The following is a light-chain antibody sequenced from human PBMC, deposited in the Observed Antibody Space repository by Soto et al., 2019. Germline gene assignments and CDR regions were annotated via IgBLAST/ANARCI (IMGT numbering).Light chain of an antibody. V-gene: IGKV1-5*03. CDR2: KAS. CDR1: QSISSW. J-gene: IGKJ3*01. Sequence: DIQMTQSPSTLSASVGDRVTITCRASQSISSWLAWYQQKPGKAPKLLIYKASSLESGVPSRFSGSGSGTEFTITISSLQPDDFATYYCQQYNSYLFGPGTKVDIK. CDR3: QQYNSYL.